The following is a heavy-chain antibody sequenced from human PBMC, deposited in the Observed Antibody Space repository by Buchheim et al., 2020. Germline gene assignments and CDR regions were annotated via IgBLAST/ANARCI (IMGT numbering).Heavy chain of an antibody. J-gene: IGHJ4*02. CDR2: ISYDGGNK. CDR1: GFAFSTYA. CDR3: AIISSFDY. D-gene: IGHD3-10*01. V-gene: IGHV3-30*04. Sequence: QVQLVESGGGVVQPGRSLRLSCAASGFAFSTYAMHWVRQAPGKGLEWVAVISYDGGNKYYGDSVKGRFTISRDNSKNTLYLQMNNLRAEDTAVYYCAIISSFDYWGQGT.